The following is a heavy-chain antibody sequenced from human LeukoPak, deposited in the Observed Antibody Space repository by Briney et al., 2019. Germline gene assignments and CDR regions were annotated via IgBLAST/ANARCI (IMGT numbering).Heavy chain of an antibody. CDR2: ISGSGGST. V-gene: IGHV3-23*01. D-gene: IGHD3-22*01. CDR3: AKVTMIVVVISGIDY. Sequence: GGSLRLSCAASGFTFSSYAMSWVRQAPGKGLEWVSAISGSGGSTYYADSVKGRFTISRDNSKNTLYLQMNSLRAEDTAVYYCAKVTMIVVVISGIDYWGQGTLVTVSS. J-gene: IGHJ4*02. CDR1: GFTFSSYA.